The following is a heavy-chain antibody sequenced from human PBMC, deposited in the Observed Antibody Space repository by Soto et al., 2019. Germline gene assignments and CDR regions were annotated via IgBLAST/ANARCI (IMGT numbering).Heavy chain of an antibody. J-gene: IGHJ4*02. CDR1: GGTFSSYA. D-gene: IGHD1-26*01. Sequence: SVKVSCKASGGTFSSYAISWVRQAPGQGLEWMGGIIPIFGTANYAQKFQGRVTITADESTSTAYMELSSLRSEDTAVYYCASPTSSGSYFDYWGQGTLVTVTS. CDR2: IIPIFGTA. V-gene: IGHV1-69*13. CDR3: ASPTSSGSYFDY.